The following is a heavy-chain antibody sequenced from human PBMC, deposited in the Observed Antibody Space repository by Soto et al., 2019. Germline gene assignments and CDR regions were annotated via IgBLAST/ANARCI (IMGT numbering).Heavy chain of an antibody. J-gene: IGHJ4*02. CDR3: VKDHGTAMVRGGLDS. V-gene: IGHV3-64D*06. CDR2: IDDTGGYT. CDR1: GFTVSGNL. D-gene: IGHD3-10*01. Sequence: GGSLRLSCAASGFTVSGNLMNWVRQAPGKGLEYISYIDDTGGYTPYADSVKGRFTISRDNSKNTLYLQMSSLRPEDTAVYYCVKDHGTAMVRGGLDSWGQGALVTVSS.